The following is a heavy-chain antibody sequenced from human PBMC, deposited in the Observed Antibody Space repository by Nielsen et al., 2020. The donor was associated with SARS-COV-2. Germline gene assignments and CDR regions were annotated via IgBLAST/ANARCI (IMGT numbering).Heavy chain of an antibody. Sequence: LRLSCAVSGGSISSSNWWSWIRQHPGKGLEWIGYIYYSGSTYYNPSLKSRVTISVDTSKNQFSLKLSSVTAADTAVYYCARRYYYYGMDVWGQGTTVTVSS. CDR2: IYYSGST. CDR3: ARRYYYYGMDV. V-gene: IGHV4-31*11. J-gene: IGHJ6*02. CDR1: GGSISSSNW.